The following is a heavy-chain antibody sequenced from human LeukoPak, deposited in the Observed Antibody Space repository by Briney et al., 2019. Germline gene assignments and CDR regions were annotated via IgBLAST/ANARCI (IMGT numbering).Heavy chain of an antibody. V-gene: IGHV3-74*03. CDR3: ARRVDATRWFHP. Sequence: PGGSLRLSCAASGFTFTNYFMHWVRQAPGKGLVWASRINSDGTSTMYADSVKGRFTISRDNAKNTLYLQMNSLRDEDTAVYYCARRVDATRWFHPWGQGSLVTVSS. CDR1: GFTFTNYF. D-gene: IGHD2-15*01. J-gene: IGHJ5*02. CDR2: INSDGTST.